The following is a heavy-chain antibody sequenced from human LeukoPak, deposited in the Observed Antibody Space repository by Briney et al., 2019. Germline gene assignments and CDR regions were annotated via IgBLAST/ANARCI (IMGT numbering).Heavy chain of an antibody. CDR3: ARDYAGSPDY. CDR2: INGDGSTT. D-gene: IGHD3-10*01. CDR1: GFTFSTYW. Sequence: GGSLRLSCTASGFTFSTYWINWVRQSPGKGLVWVALINGDGSTTTHADFVKGRFTISRDNAKNTAYLQMNSLRDEDTAVYFCARDYAGSPDYWGQGTLVTVSA. V-gene: IGHV3-74*03. J-gene: IGHJ4*02.